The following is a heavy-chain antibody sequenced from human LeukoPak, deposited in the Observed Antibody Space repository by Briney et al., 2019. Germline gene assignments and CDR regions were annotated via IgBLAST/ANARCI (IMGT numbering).Heavy chain of an antibody. Sequence: ASVKVSCKASGYTSTDYGISWVRQAPGQGLEWMGWISAYNGNTNYAQKLQGRVTMTTDTSTSTAYMELRSLRSDDTAVYYCARAVVVVAVGWFDPWGQGTLVTVSS. J-gene: IGHJ5*02. D-gene: IGHD2-15*01. CDR2: ISAYNGNT. V-gene: IGHV1-18*01. CDR1: GYTSTDYG. CDR3: ARAVVVVAVGWFDP.